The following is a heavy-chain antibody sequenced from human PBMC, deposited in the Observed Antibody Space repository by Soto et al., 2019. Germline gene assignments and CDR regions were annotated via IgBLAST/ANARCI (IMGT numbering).Heavy chain of an antibody. V-gene: IGHV1-69*04. J-gene: IGHJ4*02. D-gene: IGHD2-15*01. CDR2: IIPILGIA. Sequence: LVRVSCKASGGTFSSYTISWVRQAPGQGLEWMGRIIPILGIANYAQKFQGRVTITADKSTSTAYMELSSLRSEDTAVYYCARENSDHCSGGSCYTIDYWGQGTLVTVSS. CDR3: ARENSDHCSGGSCYTIDY. CDR1: GGTFSSYT.